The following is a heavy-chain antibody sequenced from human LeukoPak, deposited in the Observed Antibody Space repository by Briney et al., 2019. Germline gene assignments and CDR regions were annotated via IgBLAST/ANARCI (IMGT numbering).Heavy chain of an antibody. CDR2: IYSSGST. V-gene: IGHV4-39*07. CDR1: GASISSSTYY. D-gene: IGHD2-15*01. CDR3: ARKYCSGGSCYSGEGFLDY. J-gene: IGHJ4*02. Sequence: SETLSLTCTVSGASISSSTYYWGWIRQPPGKGLEWIASIYSSGSTYYNPSLKSRVTISVDTSKNQFSLKLSSVTAADTAVYYCARKYCSGGSCYSGEGFLDYWGQGTLVTVSS.